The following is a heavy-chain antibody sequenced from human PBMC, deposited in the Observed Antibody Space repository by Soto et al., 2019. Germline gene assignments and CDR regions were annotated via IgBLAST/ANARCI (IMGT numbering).Heavy chain of an antibody. V-gene: IGHV1-69*12. CDR1: GGTFSSYA. CDR3: ARDTAPSNGSYCFDY. D-gene: IGHD1-26*01. Sequence: QVQLVQSGAEVKKPGSSVKVACKAFGGTFSSYAISWVRQAPGQGLEWMGGIIPIFGTANYAQKFQGRVTITADESTSTAYMELSSLRSEDTAVYYCARDTAPSNGSYCFDYWGQGTLVTVSS. CDR2: IIPIFGTA. J-gene: IGHJ4*02.